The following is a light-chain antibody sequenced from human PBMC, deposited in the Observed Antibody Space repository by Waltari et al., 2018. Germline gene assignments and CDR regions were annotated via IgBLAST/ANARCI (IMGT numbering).Light chain of an antibody. CDR2: LNSDGTH. J-gene: IGLJ3*02. V-gene: IGLV4-69*01. Sequence: QLVLTQSPSASASLGASVKLTCTLSSGHSNYAIAWHQQQPEKGPRYLMKLNSDGTHNKGDGIPDRFSGSSSGAERYLTISSLQSEDEADYYCQTGGTGIRVFGGGTKLTVL. CDR1: SGHSNYA. CDR3: QTGGTGIRV.